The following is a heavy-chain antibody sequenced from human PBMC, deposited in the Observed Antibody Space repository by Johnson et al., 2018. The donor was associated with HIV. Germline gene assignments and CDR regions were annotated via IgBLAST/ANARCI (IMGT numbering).Heavy chain of an antibody. V-gene: IGHV3-30*04. CDR1: GFTFSSYA. Sequence: QVQLVESGGGVVQPGRSLRLSCEASGFTFSSYAVHWVRQAPGKGLEWVALISYGGKNKYYADSVKGRFTISRDNSKNTLYLQMTSLRAEDTAVYYCAKDYPTSNWAVPDAFDIWGQGTMVTVSS. D-gene: IGHD7-27*01. CDR2: ISYGGKNK. J-gene: IGHJ3*02. CDR3: AKDYPTSNWAVPDAFDI.